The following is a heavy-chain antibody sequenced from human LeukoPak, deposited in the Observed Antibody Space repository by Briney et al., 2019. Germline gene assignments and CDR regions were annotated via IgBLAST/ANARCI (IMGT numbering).Heavy chain of an antibody. CDR1: GYSFTNYW. V-gene: IGHV5-10-1*01. Sequence: GESLKISCKGSGYSFTNYWITWVRQMPGKGLEWLGRIDPTDSYTNYSPSFQGHVTISADKSISTAYLQWSSLKTSDTAMDYCARHYGSGSPLDHWGQGTLVTVSS. CDR3: ARHYGSGSPLDH. D-gene: IGHD3-10*01. J-gene: IGHJ4*02. CDR2: IDPTDSYT.